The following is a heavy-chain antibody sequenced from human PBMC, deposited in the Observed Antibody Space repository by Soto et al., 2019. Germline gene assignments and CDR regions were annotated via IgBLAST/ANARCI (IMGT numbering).Heavy chain of an antibody. CDR2: INHSGST. CDR3: ASTLTRRITMVRGSYGMDV. V-gene: IGHV4-34*01. Sequence: QVQLQQWGAGLLKPSETLSLTCAVYGGSFSGYYWSWIRQPPGKGLEWIGEINHSGSTNYNPSLKSRVTISVDTSKNQFSLKLSSVTAADTAVYYCASTLTRRITMVRGSYGMDVWGQGTTVTVSS. J-gene: IGHJ6*02. CDR1: GGSFSGYY. D-gene: IGHD3-10*01.